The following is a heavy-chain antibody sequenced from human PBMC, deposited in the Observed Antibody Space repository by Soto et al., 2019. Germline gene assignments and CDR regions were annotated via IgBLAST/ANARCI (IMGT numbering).Heavy chain of an antibody. V-gene: IGHV4-30-4*01. J-gene: IGHJ4*02. CDR1: GGSISSGDYY. CDR2: IYYSGST. D-gene: IGHD3-22*01. Sequence: SETLSLTCTVSGGSISSGDYYWSWIRQPPGKGLEWIGYIYYSGSTYYNPSLKSRVTISVDTSKNQFSLKLSSVTAADTAVYYCAREFGYNDSSGQKADYWGQGTLVTVSS. CDR3: AREFGYNDSSGQKADY.